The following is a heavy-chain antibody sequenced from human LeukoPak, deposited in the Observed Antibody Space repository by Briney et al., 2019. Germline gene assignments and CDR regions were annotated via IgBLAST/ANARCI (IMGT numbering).Heavy chain of an antibody. CDR2: ISAYNGNT. CDR3: AREGDYGDSEEGGFDI. Sequence: ASVKVSCKASGYTFTSYGISWVRQAPGQGLEWMGWISAYNGNTNYAQKLQGRVTMTTDTSTSTAYMELSSLRSEDTAVYYCAREGDYGDSEEGGFDIWGQGTMVTVSS. J-gene: IGHJ3*02. CDR1: GYTFTSYG. D-gene: IGHD4-17*01. V-gene: IGHV1-18*01.